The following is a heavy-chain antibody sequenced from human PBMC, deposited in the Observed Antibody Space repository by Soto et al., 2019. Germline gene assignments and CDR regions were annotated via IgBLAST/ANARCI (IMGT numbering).Heavy chain of an antibody. J-gene: IGHJ4*02. V-gene: IGHV3-23*01. CDR1: GFSFAGYA. Sequence: GALRLSCAATGFSFAGYALTWVRQAPGKGLEWLSAVSGGGASTYYADSVRGRFSISRDVSGNMIYLQLNRLTAGDTATYYCAKTQTFNGYYGGFDAWGQGTRVTVSS. D-gene: IGHD3-3*01. CDR3: AKTQTFNGYYGGFDA. CDR2: VSGGGAST.